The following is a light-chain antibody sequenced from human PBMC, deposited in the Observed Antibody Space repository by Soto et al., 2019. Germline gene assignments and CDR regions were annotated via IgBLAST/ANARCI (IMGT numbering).Light chain of an antibody. V-gene: IGKV3-20*01. CDR1: QSVSSSY. CDR3: QQYGSSGT. J-gene: IGKJ1*01. Sequence: EIVLTQSPATLSLSPGERATLSCRASQSVSSSYLAWYQQKPGQAPRLLIFDASNRATGVPARFSGSRSGTDFTLTISSLEPEDSAVYYCQQYGSSGTFGQGTKVDIK. CDR2: DAS.